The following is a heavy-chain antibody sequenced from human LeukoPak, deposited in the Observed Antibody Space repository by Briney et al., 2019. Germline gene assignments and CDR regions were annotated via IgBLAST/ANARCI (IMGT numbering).Heavy chain of an antibody. CDR3: ARDLYYDSSRTFDY. CDR2: ISSSSSYI. V-gene: IGHV3-21*01. J-gene: IGHJ4*02. D-gene: IGHD3-22*01. CDR1: GFTFSSYA. Sequence: PGGSLRLSCAASGFTFSSYAMSWVRQAPGKGLEWVSSISSSSSYIYYADSVKGRFTISRDNAKNSLYLQMNSLRAEDTAVYYRARDLYYDSSRTFDYWGQGTLVTVSS.